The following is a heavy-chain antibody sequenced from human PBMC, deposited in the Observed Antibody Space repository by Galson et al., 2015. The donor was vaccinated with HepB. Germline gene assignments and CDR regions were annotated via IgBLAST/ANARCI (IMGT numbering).Heavy chain of an antibody. CDR2: IIPIFGTA. CDR1: GGTFSSYA. CDR3: ASSDAPGGRWEPRTLDY. Sequence: SVKVSCKASGGTFSSYAISWVRQAPGQGLEWMGGIIPIFGTANYAQKFQGRVTITADESTSTAYMELSSLRSEDTAVYYCASSDAPGGRWEPRTLDYWGQGTLVTVSS. D-gene: IGHD1-26*01. V-gene: IGHV1-69*13. J-gene: IGHJ4*02.